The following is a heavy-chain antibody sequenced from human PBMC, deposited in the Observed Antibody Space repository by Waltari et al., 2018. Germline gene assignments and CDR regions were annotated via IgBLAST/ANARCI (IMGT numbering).Heavy chain of an antibody. D-gene: IGHD3-16*01. CDR3: ATFVSGSFTFPDY. J-gene: IGHJ4*02. V-gene: IGHV1-46*03. CDR2: FSPSGAGT. CDR1: GFTFSNYY. Sequence: QFQLVQSGAEVKKPGASVKVSCEASGFTFSNYYVHWVRQAPGQGLEWMALFSPSGAGTRYAEKVQGRVTLTLDTSTSTVYMDLSSLRSEDTAVYYCATFVSGSFTFPDYWGQGTLVTVSS.